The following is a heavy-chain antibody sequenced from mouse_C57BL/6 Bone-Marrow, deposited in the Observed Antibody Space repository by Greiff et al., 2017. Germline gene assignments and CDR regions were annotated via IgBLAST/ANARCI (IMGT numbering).Heavy chain of an antibody. V-gene: IGHV1-82*01. CDR3: ARNLWGFAY. CDR1: GYAFSSSW. J-gene: IGHJ3*01. CDR2: IYPGDGDT. Sequence: QVQLQQSGPELVKPGASVKISCKASGYAFSSSWLNWVKQRPGKGLEWIGRIYPGDGDTNYNGKFKGKATLTADKSSSTAYMQLSSLASEDSAVYFCARNLWGFAYWGQGTLVTVSA. D-gene: IGHD6-1*01.